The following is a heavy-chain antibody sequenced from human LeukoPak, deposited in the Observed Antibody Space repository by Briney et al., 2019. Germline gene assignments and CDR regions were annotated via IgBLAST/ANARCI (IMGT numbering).Heavy chain of an antibody. Sequence: GGSLRLSCAPSGFTVSSNYMSWVRQAPGKGLEWVSVIYSGGDTFYADSVKGRFTISRDNSKNTLYLPMNSLRAEDTAVYYCAKDQRGAIPYYFDYWGQGTLVTVSS. J-gene: IGHJ4*02. D-gene: IGHD1-26*01. V-gene: IGHV3-53*01. CDR1: GFTVSSNY. CDR3: AKDQRGAIPYYFDY. CDR2: IYSGGDT.